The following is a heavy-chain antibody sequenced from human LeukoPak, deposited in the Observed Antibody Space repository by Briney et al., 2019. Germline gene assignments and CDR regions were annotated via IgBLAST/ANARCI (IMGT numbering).Heavy chain of an antibody. CDR2: IIPIFGTA. J-gene: IGHJ6*03. D-gene: IGHD5-18*01. CDR3: ATSVVDTYYYNYYYMDV. V-gene: IGHV1-69*05. Sequence: SVKVSCKASGGTFSSYAISWVRQAPGQGLEWMGRIIPIFGTANYAQKFQGRVTITTDESTSTAYMELSSLRSEDTAVYYCATSVVDTYYYNYYYMDVWGKGTTVTVSS. CDR1: GGTFSSYA.